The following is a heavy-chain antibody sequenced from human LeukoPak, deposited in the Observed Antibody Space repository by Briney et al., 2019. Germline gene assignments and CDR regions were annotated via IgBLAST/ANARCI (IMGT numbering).Heavy chain of an antibody. CDR1: GGSISSRSYY. CDR2: IYYSGST. J-gene: IGHJ4*02. CDR3: ARVKGWYQGAMVDY. V-gene: IGHV4-39*06. D-gene: IGHD5-18*01. Sequence: SETLSLTCTVSGGSISSRSYYWGWIRQPPGKGLEWIGIIYYSGSTYSNPSLRSRVTISVDTSKNQFPLKLSSVTAADTAVYYCARVKGWYQGAMVDYWGQGTLVTVSS.